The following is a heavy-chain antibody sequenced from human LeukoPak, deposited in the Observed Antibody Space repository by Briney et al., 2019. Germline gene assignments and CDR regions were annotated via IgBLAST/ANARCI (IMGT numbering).Heavy chain of an antibody. Sequence: PGGSLRLSCAASGFTFSSYAMSWVRQAPGKGLEWVSAISGSGGSTYYADSVKGRFTISRDNSKNTLYLQMNRLRAEETAVYYCAKGSHSVFVVTEWGQGTLVTVSS. J-gene: IGHJ4*02. CDR1: GFTFSSYA. D-gene: IGHD2-15*01. CDR2: ISGSGGST. V-gene: IGHV3-23*01. CDR3: AKGSHSVFVVTE.